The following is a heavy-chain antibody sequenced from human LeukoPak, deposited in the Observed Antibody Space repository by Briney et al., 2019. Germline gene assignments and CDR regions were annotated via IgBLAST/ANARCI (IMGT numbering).Heavy chain of an antibody. Sequence: KPSETLSLTCTVSGGSISSYYWSWIRQPPGKGLEWIGYIYYSGSTKYNPSLKSRVTISVDTSKKEFSLKLSSVTAADTAVYYCASFPSGYPRYHYAMDVWGQGTTVTVSS. CDR1: GGSISSYY. CDR3: ASFPSGYPRYHYAMDV. J-gene: IGHJ6*02. V-gene: IGHV4-59*01. CDR2: IYYSGST. D-gene: IGHD3-3*01.